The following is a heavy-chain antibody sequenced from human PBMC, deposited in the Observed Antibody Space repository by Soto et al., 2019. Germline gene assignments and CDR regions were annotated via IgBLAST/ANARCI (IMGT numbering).Heavy chain of an antibody. CDR3: ARGVDIVATTSYDY. D-gene: IGHD5-12*01. Sequence: SETMSLTCTVSGDSISITSYYWGWVRQPPGKGLEWIGKIHHSGSTNYNPSLQSRVTISVDTSKNQFSLKLSSVTAADTAVYYCARGVDIVATTSYDYWGQGTLVTVSS. V-gene: IGHV4-39*07. J-gene: IGHJ4*02. CDR1: GDSISITSYY. CDR2: IHHSGST.